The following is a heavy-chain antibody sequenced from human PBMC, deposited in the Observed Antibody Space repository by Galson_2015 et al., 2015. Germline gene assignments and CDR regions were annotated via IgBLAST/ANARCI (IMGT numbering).Heavy chain of an antibody. CDR3: ARQILDYDFWSGYYPTNFDY. J-gene: IGHJ4*02. D-gene: IGHD3-3*01. V-gene: IGHV3-21*01. CDR2: ISSTTPYI. CDR1: ESTFRRYS. Sequence: SLPLPCPASESTFRRYSLSWVRPAPGTPPACVSSISSTTPYIYYADSVTRRFPISRDNAKNSVPLQMTSLGAEDTAVYYCARQILDYDFWSGYYPTNFDYWGQGTLVTVSS.